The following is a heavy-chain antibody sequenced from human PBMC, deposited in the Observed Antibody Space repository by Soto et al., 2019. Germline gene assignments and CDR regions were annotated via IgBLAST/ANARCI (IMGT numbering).Heavy chain of an antibody. CDR2: ISYDGSNK. Sequence: SLRLSCAASGFTFSSLAMHRVRQAPGKGLEWVAVISYDGSNKYYADSVKGRFTISRDNSKNTLYLQMNSLRAEDTTVYYCAKDRGRYDAFDIWGQGTMVTVSS. CDR3: AKDRGRYDAFDI. D-gene: IGHD1-26*01. V-gene: IGHV3-30-3*02. CDR1: GFTFSSLA. J-gene: IGHJ3*02.